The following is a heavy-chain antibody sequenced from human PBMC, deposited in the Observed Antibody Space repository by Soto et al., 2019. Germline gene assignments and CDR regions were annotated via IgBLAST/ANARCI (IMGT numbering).Heavy chain of an antibody. J-gene: IGHJ4*02. V-gene: IGHV3-48*03. D-gene: IGHD1-26*01. CDR2: ISSSGSIV. CDR1: GFTFSSYE. CDR3: ARVMYSGSYYGTDY. Sequence: EVQLVESGGGLVQPGGSLRLSCAVFGFTFSSYEMNWVRQAPGKGLERVSYISSSGSIVYYADSVKGRFTISRDNAENSLYLRMNSLRAEDTAVYYCARVMYSGSYYGTDYWGQGTLVTVSS.